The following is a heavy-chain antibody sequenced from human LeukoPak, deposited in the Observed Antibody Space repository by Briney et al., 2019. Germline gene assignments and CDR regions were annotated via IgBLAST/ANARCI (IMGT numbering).Heavy chain of an antibody. Sequence: PGGSLRLSCAASGFTFSSYGMHWVRQAPGKGLEWVAFIRYDGSNKYYADSVKGRFTISRDNAKNSLYLQMNSLRAEDMALYYCAKDGGSSWRNNWFDPWGQGTLVTVSS. V-gene: IGHV3-30*02. D-gene: IGHD6-13*01. CDR3: AKDGGSSWRNNWFDP. J-gene: IGHJ5*02. CDR1: GFTFSSYG. CDR2: IRYDGSNK.